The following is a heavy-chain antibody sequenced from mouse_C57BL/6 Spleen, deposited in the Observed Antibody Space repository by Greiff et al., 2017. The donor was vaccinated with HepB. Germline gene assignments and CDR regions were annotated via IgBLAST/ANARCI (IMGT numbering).Heavy chain of an antibody. CDR3: AREGPVVAEDY. J-gene: IGHJ2*01. V-gene: IGHV1-4*01. CDR2: INPSSGYT. D-gene: IGHD1-1*01. CDR1: GYTFTSYT. Sequence: QVQLQQSGAELARPGASVKMSCKASGYTFTSYTMHWVKQRPGQGLEWIGYINPSSGYTKYNQKFKDKATLTADKSSSTAYMQLSILTSEDSAVYYCAREGPVVAEDYWGQGTTLTVSS.